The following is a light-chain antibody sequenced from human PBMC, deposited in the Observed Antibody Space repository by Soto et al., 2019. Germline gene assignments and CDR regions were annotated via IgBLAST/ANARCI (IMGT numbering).Light chain of an antibody. Sequence: QSVLTQPPSVSGAPGQRVTISCTESSSNIGAGYDVHWYQQLPGTAPKLLIYGISNRPSGVPDRFSGSKSGTSASLAITGLQGEDEADYYCQSYDSSLSGWVFGGGTKLTVL. CDR2: GIS. CDR3: QSYDSSLSGWV. J-gene: IGLJ3*02. V-gene: IGLV1-40*01. CDR1: SSNIGAGYD.